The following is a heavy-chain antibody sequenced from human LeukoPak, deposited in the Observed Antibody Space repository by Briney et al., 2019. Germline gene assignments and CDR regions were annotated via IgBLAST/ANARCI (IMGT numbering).Heavy chain of an antibody. V-gene: IGHV1-2*02. CDR3: ARSRSSTKKTPREPSDLAY. CDR1: GYTFTGYY. CDR2: INPNSGGT. J-gene: IGHJ4*02. D-gene: IGHD2-2*01. Sequence: EASVKVSCKASGYTFTGYYMHWVRQAPGQGLEWMGWINPNSGGTNYAQKFQGRVTMTRDTSISTAYMELSRLRSDDTAVYYCARSRSSTKKTPREPSDLAYWGQGTLVTVSS.